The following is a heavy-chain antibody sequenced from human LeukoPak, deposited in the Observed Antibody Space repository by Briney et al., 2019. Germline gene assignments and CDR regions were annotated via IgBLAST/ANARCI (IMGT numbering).Heavy chain of an antibody. Sequence: PGGSLRLSCAASGFTFSSYAMSWVRQAPGKGLEWVSAISGSGGSTYYADSVKGRFTISRDNPKNTLYLQMNSLRAEDTAVYYCAKDGGLWVSAHWGDSWGRGTLVTVSS. V-gene: IGHV3-23*01. CDR3: AKDGGLWVSAHWGDS. D-gene: IGHD7-27*01. CDR2: ISGSGGST. CDR1: GFTFSSYA. J-gene: IGHJ4*02.